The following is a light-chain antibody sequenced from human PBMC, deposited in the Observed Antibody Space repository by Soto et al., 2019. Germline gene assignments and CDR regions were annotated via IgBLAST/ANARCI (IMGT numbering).Light chain of an antibody. V-gene: IGKV3-11*01. CDR1: QSVRSY. J-gene: IGKJ4*01. CDR2: DAS. CDR3: QQRSNWFLT. Sequence: EIVLTQSPATLSLSPGERATLSCRASQSVRSYLAWYQQKPGQAPRLLIYDASTRATGIPARFSGSGSGTDFTLTISSLEPEDFAVYYCQQRSNWFLTFGGGTKVEI.